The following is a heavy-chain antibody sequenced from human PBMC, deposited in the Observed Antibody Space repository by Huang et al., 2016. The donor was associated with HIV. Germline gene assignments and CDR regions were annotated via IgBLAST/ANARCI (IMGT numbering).Heavy chain of an antibody. CDR3: ARDLWLRDLYYYYYMDV. D-gene: IGHD5-12*01. CDR2: ISYDGRNK. J-gene: IGHJ6*03. V-gene: IGHV3-30*04. Sequence: QVQLVESGGGVVQPGRSLRLSCAASSFTFSNYAMHWVRQAPGKGLEWGAVISYDGRNKYYADSVKGRFTISRDNSKNTLYLQMNSLRAEDTAVYYCARDLWLRDLYYYYYMDVWGKGTTVTVSS. CDR1: SFTFSNYA.